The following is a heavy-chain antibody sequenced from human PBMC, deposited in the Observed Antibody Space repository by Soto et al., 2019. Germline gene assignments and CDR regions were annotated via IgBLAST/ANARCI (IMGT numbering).Heavy chain of an antibody. Sequence: SETLSLTYTVSGGSISSGGYYWSWIRQHPGKGLEWIGYIYYSGSTYYNPSLKSRVTISVDTSKNQFSLKLSSVTAADTAVYYCARDYDFWSGYPYYYGMDVWGQGTTVTVSS. CDR3: ARDYDFWSGYPYYYGMDV. V-gene: IGHV4-31*03. CDR1: GGSISSGGYY. CDR2: IYYSGST. D-gene: IGHD3-3*01. J-gene: IGHJ6*02.